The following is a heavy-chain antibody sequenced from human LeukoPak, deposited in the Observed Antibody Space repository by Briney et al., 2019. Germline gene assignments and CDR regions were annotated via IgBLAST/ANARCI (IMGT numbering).Heavy chain of an antibody. Sequence: GGSLGLSCAASGFTFSNAWMYWVRQAPGKGLEWVGRIKTKISGGTTDYAAPVKGRFTISRDDSKNTLYLQMNSLKTEDTAVYYCTTDAPYYYGSGTKTDAFDLWGQGTMVTVSS. D-gene: IGHD3-10*01. J-gene: IGHJ3*01. CDR1: GFTFSNAW. V-gene: IGHV3-15*01. CDR3: TTDAPYYYGSGTKTDAFDL. CDR2: IKTKISGGTT.